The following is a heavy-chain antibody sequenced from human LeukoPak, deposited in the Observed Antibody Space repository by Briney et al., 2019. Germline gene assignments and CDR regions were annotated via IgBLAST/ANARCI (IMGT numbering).Heavy chain of an antibody. Sequence: SETLSLTCTVSGGSISSSSYYWGWIRQPPGKGLEWIGSIYYSGSTYYNPSLKSRVTISVDTSKSQFSLKLSSVTAADTAVYYCARQGVQLWSDFDYWGQGTLVTVSS. CDR1: GGSISSSSYY. CDR3: ARQGVQLWSDFDY. D-gene: IGHD5-18*01. J-gene: IGHJ4*02. V-gene: IGHV4-39*01. CDR2: IYYSGST.